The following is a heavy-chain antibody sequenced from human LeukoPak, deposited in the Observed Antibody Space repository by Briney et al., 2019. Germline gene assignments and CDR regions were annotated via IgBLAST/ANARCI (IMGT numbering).Heavy chain of an antibody. CDR2: ISGSGGST. D-gene: IGHD3-22*01. Sequence: GGSLRLSCAASGFTFSSYAMNWVRQAPGKGLEWVSAISGSGGSTYYADSVKGRFTISRDNSKNTLYLQMNSLRAEDTAVYYCAKFTTYYYDSSGPKAFDIWGQGTMVTVSS. CDR3: AKFTTYYYDSSGPKAFDI. V-gene: IGHV3-23*01. CDR1: GFTFSSYA. J-gene: IGHJ3*02.